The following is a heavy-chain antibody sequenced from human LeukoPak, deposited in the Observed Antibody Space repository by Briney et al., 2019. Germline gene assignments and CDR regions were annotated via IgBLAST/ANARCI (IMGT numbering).Heavy chain of an antibody. J-gene: IGHJ4*02. V-gene: IGHV4-61*01. CDR1: GGSVSSGSNY. D-gene: IGHD5-18*01. Sequence: PSETLSLTCTVSGGSVSSGSNYWSWIRQPPGKRLEWIGYIYYSGSTNYNPSLNSRVTISLDTSKNQFSLNLSSVTAADTAVYYCARDGGYSYGYPDYWGQGTLVTVSS. CDR3: ARDGGYSYGYPDY. CDR2: IYYSGST.